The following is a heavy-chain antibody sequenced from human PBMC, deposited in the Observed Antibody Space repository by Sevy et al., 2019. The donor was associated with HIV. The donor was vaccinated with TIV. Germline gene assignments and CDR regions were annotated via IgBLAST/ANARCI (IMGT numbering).Heavy chain of an antibody. CDR2: IRSKANSYAT. V-gene: IGHV3-73*01. CDR3: TSRSGSQDY. CDR1: GFTFRGSA. D-gene: IGHD3-10*01. Sequence: GSLRLSCAASGFTFRGSAMHWVRQASGKGLEWVGRIRSKANSYATAYAASVKGRFTISRDDSKNTAYLQMNSLKTEDTAVYYCTSRSGSQDYWGQGTLVTVSS. J-gene: IGHJ4*02.